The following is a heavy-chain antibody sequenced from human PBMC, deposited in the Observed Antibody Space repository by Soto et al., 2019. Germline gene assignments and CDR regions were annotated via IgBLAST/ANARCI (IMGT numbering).Heavy chain of an antibody. Sequence: VASLKISCKGSGYSFTSYWISWVRQMPGKGLEWMGRIDPSDSYTNYSPSFQGHVTISADKSISTAYLQWSSLKASDTAMYYCASGLPDSYGFRFDYSGMDVWGQGITVTVSS. D-gene: IGHD5-18*01. J-gene: IGHJ6*02. CDR3: ASGLPDSYGFRFDYSGMDV. V-gene: IGHV5-10-1*01. CDR1: GYSFTSYW. CDR2: IDPSDSYT.